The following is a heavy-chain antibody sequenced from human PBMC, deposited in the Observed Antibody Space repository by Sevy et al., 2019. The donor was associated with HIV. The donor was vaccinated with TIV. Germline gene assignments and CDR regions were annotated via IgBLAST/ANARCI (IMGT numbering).Heavy chain of an antibody. Sequence: APVKVSCKASGGTFSSYGISWVRQAPGQGLEWMGGIIPILGTVNYAQTFQGRVTITADESTKTAYMELSSLRSEDTAVYYCARGGGNGWYYFDYWGQETLVTVSS. CDR3: ARGGGNGWYYFDY. J-gene: IGHJ4*02. CDR2: IIPILGTV. D-gene: IGHD6-19*01. V-gene: IGHV1-69*13. CDR1: GGTFSSYG.